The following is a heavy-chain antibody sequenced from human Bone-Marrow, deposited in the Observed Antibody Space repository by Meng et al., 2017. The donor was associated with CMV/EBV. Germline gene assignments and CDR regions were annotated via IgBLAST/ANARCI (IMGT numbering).Heavy chain of an antibody. CDR1: GFTVSSNY. J-gene: IGHJ4*02. CDR3: ARAGRVVQPPHYYFDY. V-gene: IGHV3-53*01. D-gene: IGHD3-3*01. CDR2: IYSGGST. Sequence: GGSLRLSCAASGFTVSSNYMSWVRQAPGKGLEWVSVIYSGGSTYYADSVKGRFTISRDNSKNTLYLQMSSLRAEDTAVYYCARAGRVVQPPHYYFDYWGQGTLVTVSS.